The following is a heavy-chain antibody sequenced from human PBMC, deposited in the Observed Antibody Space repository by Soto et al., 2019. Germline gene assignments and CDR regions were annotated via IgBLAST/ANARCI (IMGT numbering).Heavy chain of an antibody. J-gene: IGHJ4*02. V-gene: IGHV3-33*01. Sequence: QVQLVESGGGVVQPGRSLRLSCAASGFTFSSYGMHWVRQAPGKGLEWVAVIWYDGSNKYYADSVKGRFTISRDNSKNTLYLQMNSLRAEDTAVYYCARERCSGGSCYSGFDYWGLGTLVTVSS. CDR1: GFTFSSYG. CDR3: ARERCSGGSCYSGFDY. CDR2: IWYDGSNK. D-gene: IGHD2-15*01.